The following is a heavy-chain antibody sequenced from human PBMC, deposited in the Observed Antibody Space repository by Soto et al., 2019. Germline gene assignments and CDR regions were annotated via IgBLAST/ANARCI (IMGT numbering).Heavy chain of an antibody. CDR1: GGSISSSGYY. D-gene: IGHD5-12*01. CDR2: IYHSGSA. J-gene: IGHJ4*02. Sequence: QVQLQESGPGLVKPSQTLSLTCTVSGGSISSSGYYWSWIRQHPGKGLEWIGFIYHSGSAYYNPSLKRRVTISLDTSKNQFSLKLSSVTAADTALYYCARRYSGYFDFWGQGALVTVSS. V-gene: IGHV4-31*03. CDR3: ARRYSGYFDF.